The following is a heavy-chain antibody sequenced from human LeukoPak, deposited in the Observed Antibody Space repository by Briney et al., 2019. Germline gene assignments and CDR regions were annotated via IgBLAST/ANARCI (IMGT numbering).Heavy chain of an antibody. J-gene: IGHJ4*02. V-gene: IGHV4-34*01. D-gene: IGHD3-22*01. CDR3: ARDPTYYYDSSGSYFDY. CDR1: GGSFSGYY. Sequence: SETLSLTCAVYGGSFSGYYWSWIRQPPGKGLEWIGEINHSGSTNYNPSLKSRVTISVDTSKNQFSLKLSSVTAADTAVYYCARDPTYYYDSSGSYFDYWGQGTLVTVSS. CDR2: INHSGST.